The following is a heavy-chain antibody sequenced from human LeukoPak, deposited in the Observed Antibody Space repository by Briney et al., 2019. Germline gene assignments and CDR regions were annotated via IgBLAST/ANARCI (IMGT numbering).Heavy chain of an antibody. CDR3: ARNGGNSDYDY. CDR2: IYHSGAT. J-gene: IGHJ4*02. V-gene: IGHV4-4*02. CDR1: GGSISSSSSTC. D-gene: IGHD4-23*01. Sequence: SETLSLTCAVSGGSISSSSSTCWTWVRQPPGKGLEWIGEIYHSGATNYNPSLKSRVTMLLDKSKNQFSLKLNSVTAADTAVYYCARNGGNSDYDYWGQGTLVTVSA.